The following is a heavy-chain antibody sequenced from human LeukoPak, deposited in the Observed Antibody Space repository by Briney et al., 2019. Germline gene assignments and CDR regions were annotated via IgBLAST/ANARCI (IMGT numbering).Heavy chain of an antibody. Sequence: GASVKVSCKASGYTFTSYYMHWVRQAPGQGLEWMGIINPSGGSTSYAQKFQGRVTLTTDESTSTAYMELSSLRSEDTAVYFCAKNRITLVRGVPNMDYFDYWGQGTPVTVSS. D-gene: IGHD3-10*01. J-gene: IGHJ4*02. CDR3: AKNRITLVRGVPNMDYFDY. CDR2: INPSGGST. V-gene: IGHV1-46*01. CDR1: GYTFTSYY.